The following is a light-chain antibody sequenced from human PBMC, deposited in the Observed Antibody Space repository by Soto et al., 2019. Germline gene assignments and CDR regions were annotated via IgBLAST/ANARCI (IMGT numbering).Light chain of an antibody. V-gene: IGLV2-14*01. J-gene: IGLJ1*01. CDR1: SSDVGGYNY. CDR3: SPYTSRSPPHV. CDR2: EVS. Sequence: QSALTQPASVSGSPGQSITISCTGTSSDVGGYNYVSWYQQHPGKAPKLMIYEVSNRPSGVSNRFSGSKSGNTASLTISGLQAGDEGDYYCSPYTSRSPPHVFGTGPKLTVL.